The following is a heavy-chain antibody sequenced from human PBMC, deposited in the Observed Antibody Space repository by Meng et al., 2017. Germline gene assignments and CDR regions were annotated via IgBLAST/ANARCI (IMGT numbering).Heavy chain of an antibody. Sequence: QGQLQESGPGRVRPSETLSLTCTVSGGSVSSGSYYWSWIRQPPGKGLEWIGYIYYGESTNYNPSLKSRVTISVDTSKNQFSLKLTSVTAADTAVYYCARIYPDPSHLPRVYYFDYWGQGTLVTVSS. CDR1: GGSVSSGSYY. CDR3: ARIYPDPSHLPRVYYFDY. CDR2: IYYGEST. V-gene: IGHV4-61*01. J-gene: IGHJ4*02.